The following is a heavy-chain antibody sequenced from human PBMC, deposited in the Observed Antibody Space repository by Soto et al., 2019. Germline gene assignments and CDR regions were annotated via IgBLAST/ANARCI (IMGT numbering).Heavy chain of an antibody. CDR2: IYYSGST. J-gene: IGHJ5*02. D-gene: IGHD3-22*01. CDR3: ARFSSGYYDWFDP. V-gene: IGHV4-31*03. Sequence: PSETLSLTCTVSGGSISRVGYYRSWIRQHPGKGLEWIGYIYYSGSTYYNPSLKSRVTISVDTSKNQFSLKLSSVTAADTAVYYCARFSSGYYDWFDPWGQGTLVTAPQ. CDR1: GGSISRVGYY.